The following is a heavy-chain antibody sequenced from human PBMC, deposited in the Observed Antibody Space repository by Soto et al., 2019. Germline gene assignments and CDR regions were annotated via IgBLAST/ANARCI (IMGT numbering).Heavy chain of an antibody. J-gene: IGHJ4*02. CDR3: ARGNRLVMVRGVIQTYYFDY. Sequence: ASLKVSCKASGYTFTSYDINWVRQATGQGLEWMGWMNPNSGNTGYAQKFQGRVTMTRNTSISTAYMELSSLRSEDTAVYYCARGNRLVMVRGVIQTYYFDYWAQGTLVTVSS. CDR2: MNPNSGNT. CDR1: GYTFTSYD. D-gene: IGHD3-10*01. V-gene: IGHV1-8*01.